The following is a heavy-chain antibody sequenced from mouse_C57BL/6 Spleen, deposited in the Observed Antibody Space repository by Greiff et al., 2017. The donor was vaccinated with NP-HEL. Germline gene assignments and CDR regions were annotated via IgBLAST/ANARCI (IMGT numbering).Heavy chain of an antibody. CDR1: GFTFSDYY. Sequence: EVQLVESEGGLVQPGSSMKLSCTASGFTFSDYYMAWVRQVPEKGLEWVANINYDGSSTYYLDSLKSRFIISRDNAKNILYLQMSSLKSEDTATDYCARERAYYSNYESAMDYWGQGTSVTVSS. CDR3: ARERAYYSNYESAMDY. V-gene: IGHV5-16*01. D-gene: IGHD2-5*01. CDR2: INYDGSST. J-gene: IGHJ4*01.